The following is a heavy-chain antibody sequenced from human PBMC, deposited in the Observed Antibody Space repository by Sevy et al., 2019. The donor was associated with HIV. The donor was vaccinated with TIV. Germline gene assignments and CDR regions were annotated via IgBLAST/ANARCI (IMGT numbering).Heavy chain of an antibody. CDR1: GFTFSSYA. J-gene: IGHJ4*02. D-gene: IGHD1-1*01. CDR3: ARGDGAGDGNEGHFDY. V-gene: IGHV3-30-3*01. CDR2: ISYDGSNK. Sequence: LSLTCAASGFTFSSYAMHWVRQAPGKGLEWVAVISYDGSNKYYADSVKGRFTISRDNSKNTLHLQMNSLRAEDMAVYYCARGDGAGDGNEGHFDYWGQGTLVTVSS.